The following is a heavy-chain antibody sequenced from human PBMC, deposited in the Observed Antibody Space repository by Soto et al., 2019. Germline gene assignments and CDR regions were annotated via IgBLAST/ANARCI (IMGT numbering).Heavy chain of an antibody. Sequence: SQTLSLTCAISGDSVSSNSAAWNWIRQSPSRGLEWLGRTYYRSKWYNDYAVSVKSRITINPDTSKNQFSLQLNSMTPEDTAVYYCARDSLMVYDNWFDPWGQGTLVTVSS. CDR2: TYYRSKWYN. CDR1: GDSVSSNSAA. J-gene: IGHJ5*02. CDR3: ARDSLMVYDNWFDP. V-gene: IGHV6-1*01. D-gene: IGHD2-8*01.